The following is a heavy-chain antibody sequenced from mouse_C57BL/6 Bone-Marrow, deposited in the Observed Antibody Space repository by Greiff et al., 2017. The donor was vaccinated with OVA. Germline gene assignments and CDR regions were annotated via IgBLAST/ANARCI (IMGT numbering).Heavy chain of an antibody. D-gene: IGHD1-1*01. V-gene: IGHV1-62-2*01. Sequence: VQRVESGAELVKPGASVKLSCKASGYTFTEYTIHWVKQRSGQGLEWIGWFYPGSGSIKYNEKFKDKATLTADKSSSTVYMELSRLTSEDSAVYFCARHAKKIITTVRGFDVWGTGTTVTVSS. CDR3: ARHAKKIITTVRGFDV. CDR2: FYPGSGSI. J-gene: IGHJ1*03. CDR1: GYTFTEYT.